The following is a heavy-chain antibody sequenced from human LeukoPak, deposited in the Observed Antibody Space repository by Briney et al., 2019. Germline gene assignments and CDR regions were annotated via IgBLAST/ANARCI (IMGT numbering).Heavy chain of an antibody. D-gene: IGHD3-9*01. Sequence: GGSLRLSCAASGFIFRNYAMSWLRQAPGKGLEWVSAITGSGDTTYYADSVKGRFTVSRDNSKNTLYVEMNTLRAEDTAVYYCAKWGDYDILTGYYVSDFWGQGTLVTVSS. CDR3: AKWGDYDILTGYYVSDF. J-gene: IGHJ4*02. CDR2: ITGSGDTT. CDR1: GFIFRNYA. V-gene: IGHV3-23*01.